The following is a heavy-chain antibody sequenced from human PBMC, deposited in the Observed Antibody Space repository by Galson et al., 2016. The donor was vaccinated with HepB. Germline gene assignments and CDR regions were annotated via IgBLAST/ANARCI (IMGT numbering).Heavy chain of an antibody. V-gene: IGHV3-30*04. CDR1: GFTFSTYP. Sequence: SLRLSCAASGFTFSTYPIHWVRQAPGKGLEWLAVIANDGNKKYYADSVKARFTISRDNSKNTLYLQVSSLRPDDTAVYFCTRGERRAARPLFNWFDSWGQGALVTVSS. CDR3: TRGERRAARPLFNWFDS. J-gene: IGHJ5*01. CDR2: IANDGNKK. D-gene: IGHD6-6*01.